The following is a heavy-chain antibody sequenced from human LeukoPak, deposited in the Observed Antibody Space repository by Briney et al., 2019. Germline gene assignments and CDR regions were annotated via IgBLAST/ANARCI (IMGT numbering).Heavy chain of an antibody. D-gene: IGHD3-3*01. CDR3: AIDLARFFGY. J-gene: IGHJ4*02. CDR2: ISGSGGST. V-gene: IGHV3-23*01. CDR1: GFTFSSYA. Sequence: GESLKISCAASGFTFSSYAMSWVRQAPGKGLEWVSAISGSGGSTYYADSVKGRFTISRDNSKNTLYLQMNSLRAEDTAVYYCAIDLARFFGYWGQGTLVTVSS.